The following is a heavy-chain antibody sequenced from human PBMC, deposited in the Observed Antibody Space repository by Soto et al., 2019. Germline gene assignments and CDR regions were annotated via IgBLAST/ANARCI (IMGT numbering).Heavy chain of an antibody. D-gene: IGHD3-22*01. V-gene: IGHV3-72*01. J-gene: IGHJ4*02. Sequence: EVQLVESGGGLVQPGGSLRLSCSVSGFTLSDHYIDWVRQAPGKGLEWVGRSRYQANGYSTIYAASVKGRFTTSRDDSKNLVYLQMESLRTEDTAVYYCVRDTYFSDSSSYTRCFDFWGQGALVTVSS. CDR2: SRYQANGYST. CDR1: GFTLSDHY. CDR3: VRDTYFSDSSSYTRCFDF.